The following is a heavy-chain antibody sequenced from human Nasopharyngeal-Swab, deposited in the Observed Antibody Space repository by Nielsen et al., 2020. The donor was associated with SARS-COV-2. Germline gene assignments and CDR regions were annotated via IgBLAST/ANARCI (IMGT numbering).Heavy chain of an antibody. D-gene: IGHD6-13*01. Sequence: KVSCKGSGYSFSNYYIAWVRQMPGKGLEGMGTIYPGDSDTRYSPSFQGQVAVSADKSINTAYLRWSTLKASDTATYYCARLHTVVEGVAASGNFDFWGQGTLVTVSS. CDR1: GYSFSNYY. J-gene: IGHJ4*02. V-gene: IGHV5-51*01. CDR2: IYPGDSDT. CDR3: ARLHTVVEGVAASGNFDF.